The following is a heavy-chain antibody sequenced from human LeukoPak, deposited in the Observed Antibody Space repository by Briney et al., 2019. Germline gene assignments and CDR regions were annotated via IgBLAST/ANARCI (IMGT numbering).Heavy chain of an antibody. Sequence: SETLSLTCAVYGGSFSGYYWSWIRQPPGKGLEWVGEINHSGSTNYNPSLKSRVTISVDTSKNQFSLKLSSVTAADTAVYYCAKHGSSWPFHQAFDIWGQGTMVTVFS. CDR3: AKHGSSWPFHQAFDI. V-gene: IGHV4-34*01. CDR2: INHSGST. CDR1: GGSFSGYY. D-gene: IGHD6-13*01. J-gene: IGHJ3*02.